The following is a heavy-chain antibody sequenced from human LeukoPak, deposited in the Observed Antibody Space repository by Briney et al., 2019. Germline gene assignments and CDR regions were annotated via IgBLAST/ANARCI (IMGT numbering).Heavy chain of an antibody. V-gene: IGHV1-2*02. Sequence: ASVKVSCKASGYTFTGYYMHWERQAPGQGLEWMGWINPNSGGTNYAQKFQGRVTMTRDMSTSTVYMELSSLRSEDTAVYYCARDNAPSGSGSYNPWGQGTLVTVSS. CDR1: GYTFTGYY. CDR3: ARDNAPSGSGSYNP. D-gene: IGHD3-10*01. CDR2: INPNSGGT. J-gene: IGHJ5*02.